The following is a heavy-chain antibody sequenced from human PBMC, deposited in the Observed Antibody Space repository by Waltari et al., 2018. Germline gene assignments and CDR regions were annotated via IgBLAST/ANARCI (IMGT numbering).Heavy chain of an antibody. D-gene: IGHD3-3*01. V-gene: IGHV1-69*14. J-gene: IGHJ4*02. Sequence: QVQLVQSGAEVKKPGSSVKVSCKASGGTFSSYAISWVRQAPGQGLEWMGGCLPIFGTATYAQKFHGRVTITADKSTSTAYMELSSPRSEDTAVYYCARWAISGVVITLLSHFDYWGQGTLVTVSS. CDR3: ARWAISGVVITLLSHFDY. CDR2: CLPIFGTA. CDR1: GGTFSSYA.